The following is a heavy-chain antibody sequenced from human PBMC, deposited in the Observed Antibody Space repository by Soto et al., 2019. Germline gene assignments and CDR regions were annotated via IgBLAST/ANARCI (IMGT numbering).Heavy chain of an antibody. CDR2: IRSKANSYAT. CDR1: GFTFSGSA. V-gene: IGHV3-73*01. CDR3: TSRNLYDFWSASYYYYMDV. J-gene: IGHJ6*03. Sequence: GGSLRLSCAASGFTFSGSAMHWVRQASGKGLEWVGRIRSKANSYATAYAASVKGRFTISRDDSKNTAYLQMNSLKTEDTAVYYCTSRNLYDFWSASYYYYMDVWGKGTTVTVSS. D-gene: IGHD3-3*01.